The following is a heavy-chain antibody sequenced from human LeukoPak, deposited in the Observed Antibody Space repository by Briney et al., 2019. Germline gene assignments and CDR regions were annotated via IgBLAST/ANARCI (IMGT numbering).Heavy chain of an antibody. Sequence: GGSLRLSCAASGFTFSSYGMHWVRQAPGKGLEWVAVISYDGSNKYYADSVKGRFTISRDNSKNTLYLQMNSLRAEDTAVYYCAKEEWNYGMDVWGQGTTVTVSS. D-gene: IGHD3-3*01. CDR2: ISYDGSNK. CDR3: AKEEWNYGMDV. V-gene: IGHV3-30*18. CDR1: GFTFSSYG. J-gene: IGHJ6*02.